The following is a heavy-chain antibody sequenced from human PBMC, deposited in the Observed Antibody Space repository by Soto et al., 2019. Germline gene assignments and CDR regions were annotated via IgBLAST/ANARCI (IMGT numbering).Heavy chain of an antibody. CDR2: ISAYNGNT. D-gene: IGHD3-3*01. V-gene: IGHV1-18*01. Sequence: ASVKVSCKASGYTFTSYGISWVRQAPGQGLEWMGWISAYNGNTNYAQKLQGRVTMTTDTSTSTAYMELRSLRSDDTAVYYCARDRQYYDIWSGSHPDYWGQGTLVTVSS. CDR3: ARDRQYYDIWSGSHPDY. CDR1: GYTFTSYG. J-gene: IGHJ4*02.